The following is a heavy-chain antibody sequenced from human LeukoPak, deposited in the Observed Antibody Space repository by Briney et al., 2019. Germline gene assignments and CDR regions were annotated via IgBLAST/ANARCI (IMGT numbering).Heavy chain of an antibody. CDR2: IYYSGST. V-gene: IGHV4-39*07. CDR3: ARPSMITFGGVIVPDAFDI. J-gene: IGHJ3*02. D-gene: IGHD3-16*02. CDR1: GGSISSSSYY. Sequence: SETLSLTCTVSGGSISSSSYYWGWIRQPPGKGLEWIGSIYYSGSTYYNPSLKSRVTISVDTSKNQFSLKLSSVTAADTAVYYCARPSMITFGGVIVPDAFDIWGQGTMVTVSP.